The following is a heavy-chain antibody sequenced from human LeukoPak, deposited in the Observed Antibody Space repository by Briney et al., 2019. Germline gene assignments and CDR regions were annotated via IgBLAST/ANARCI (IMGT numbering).Heavy chain of an antibody. D-gene: IGHD3-22*01. Sequence: GRSLRLSCAASGFTFSSYGMHWVRQAPGKGLEWVAVIWYDGSNKYYADSVKGRFTISRDNSKNTLYLQMNSLGAEDTAVYYCARDFYDSSGYYYWLGYWGQGTLVTVSS. CDR2: IWYDGSNK. J-gene: IGHJ4*02. V-gene: IGHV3-33*01. CDR3: ARDFYDSSGYYYWLGY. CDR1: GFTFSSYG.